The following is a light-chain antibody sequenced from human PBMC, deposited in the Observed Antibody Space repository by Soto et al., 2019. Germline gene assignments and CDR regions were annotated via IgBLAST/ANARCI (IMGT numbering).Light chain of an antibody. J-gene: IGKJ5*01. V-gene: IGKV1-39*01. Sequence: PFALSLGGIEILTITCRASQSISGYLNWYQQKPGKAPNLLIYAASSLQSGVPSRFSGSGSVTDLTITIYSLHLEDLPSCCCDLTYCTAISSAPGTRLEIK. CDR3: DLTYCTAIS. CDR2: AAS. CDR1: QSISGY.